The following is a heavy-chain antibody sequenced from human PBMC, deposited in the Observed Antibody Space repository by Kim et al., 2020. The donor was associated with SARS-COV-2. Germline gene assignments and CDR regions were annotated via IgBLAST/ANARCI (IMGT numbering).Heavy chain of an antibody. CDR3: ARGPGIAAAGKNYYYYGMDV. D-gene: IGHD6-13*01. CDR1: GFTFSSFA. J-gene: IGHJ6*02. Sequence: GGSLRLSCAASGFTFSSFAMNWVRQAPGKGLEWVSGISGSGGSTYYADSVKGRFTISRDNSKNTLYLQMNSLRAEDTAVYYCARGPGIAAAGKNYYYYGMDVWGQGTTVTVSS. CDR2: ISGSGGST. V-gene: IGHV3-23*01.